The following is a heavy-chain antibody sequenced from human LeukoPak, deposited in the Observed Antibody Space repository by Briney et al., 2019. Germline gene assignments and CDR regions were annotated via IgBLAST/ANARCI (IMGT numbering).Heavy chain of an antibody. V-gene: IGHV4-59*08. CDR1: GGSISSYY. J-gene: IGHJ4*02. CDR2: IYYSGGT. D-gene: IGHD3-22*01. Sequence: PSETLSLTCTVSGGSISSYYWSWIRQPPGKGLEWIGYIYYSGGTNYNPSLKSRVTISVDTSKNQFSLKLSSVTAADTAVYYCARTYNYDNSGYYYYFDPWGQGTPVTVSS. CDR3: ARTYNYDNSGYYYYFDP.